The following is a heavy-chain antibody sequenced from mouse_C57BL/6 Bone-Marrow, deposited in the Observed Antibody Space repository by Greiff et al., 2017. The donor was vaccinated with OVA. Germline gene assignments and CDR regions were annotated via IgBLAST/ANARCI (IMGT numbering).Heavy chain of an antibody. CDR2: IDPETGGT. CDR3: TRQYYSNYVYFDY. D-gene: IGHD2-5*01. CDR1: GYTFTDYE. J-gene: IGHJ2*01. V-gene: IGHV1-15*01. Sequence: VQLVESGAELVRPGASVTLSCKASGYTFTDYEMHWVKQTPVHGLEWIGAIDPETGGTAYNQKFKGKAILTADKSSSTAYMELRSLTSEDSAVYYCTRQYYSNYVYFDYWGQGTTLTVSS.